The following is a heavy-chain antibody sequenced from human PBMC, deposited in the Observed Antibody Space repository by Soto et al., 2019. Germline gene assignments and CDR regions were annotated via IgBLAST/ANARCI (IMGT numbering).Heavy chain of an antibody. J-gene: IGHJ4*02. CDR1: GYSFSNFW. CDR3: ASSVLVTSTMNYFDL. Sequence: GESLKISCQASGYSFSNFWIAWVRQMPGEGLEWLGIIYPDDSDTRYSPSFLGQVTISADKSIKTTYLQWSGLKASDTAIYFCASSVLVTSTMNYFDLWGQGTLVTVSS. V-gene: IGHV5-51*01. CDR2: IYPDDSDT. D-gene: IGHD2-8*02.